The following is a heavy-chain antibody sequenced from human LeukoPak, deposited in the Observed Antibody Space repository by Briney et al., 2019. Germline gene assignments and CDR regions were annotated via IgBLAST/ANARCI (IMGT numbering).Heavy chain of an antibody. Sequence: GGSMRLSCAASGFTFSSYWMSWVRQAPGRGLEWVANIKQEVSEKYYVDSVKGRFTISRDNAKNSLYLQMNSLRAEDTAVYYCARSFTPYYYDSSGYYYFDYWGQGTLVTVSS. D-gene: IGHD3-22*01. CDR1: GFTFSSYW. CDR2: IKQEVSEK. CDR3: ARSFTPYYYDSSGYYYFDY. J-gene: IGHJ4*02. V-gene: IGHV3-7*01.